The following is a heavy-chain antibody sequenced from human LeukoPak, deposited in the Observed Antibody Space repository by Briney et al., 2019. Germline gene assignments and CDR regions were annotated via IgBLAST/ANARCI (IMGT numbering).Heavy chain of an antibody. CDR1: GFTFSSYS. V-gene: IGHV3-21*01. Sequence: GGSLRLSCAASGFTFSSYSMNWVRQAPGKGLEWVSSISSSSSYIYYADSMKGRFTISRDNAKNSLYLQMNSLRAEDTAVYYCARSGGTSTDYYYYYGMDVWGKGTTGTGPS. D-gene: IGHD3-16*01. CDR2: ISSSSSYI. J-gene: IGHJ6*04. CDR3: ARSGGTSTDYYYYYGMDV.